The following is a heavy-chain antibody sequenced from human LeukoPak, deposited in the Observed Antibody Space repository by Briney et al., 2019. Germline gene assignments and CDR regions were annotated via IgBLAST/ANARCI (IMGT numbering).Heavy chain of an antibody. D-gene: IGHD4-11*01. CDR1: GGSISSGGYY. V-gene: IGHV4-30-2*01. Sequence: SETLSLTCTVSGGSISSGGYYWSWIRQPPGKGLEWIGYIYHSGSTYYNPSLKSRVTISVDRSKNQFPLKLSSVTAADTAVYYCAREDYSNPARGYYGMDVWGQGTTVTVSS. CDR3: AREDYSNPARGYYGMDV. CDR2: IYHSGST. J-gene: IGHJ6*02.